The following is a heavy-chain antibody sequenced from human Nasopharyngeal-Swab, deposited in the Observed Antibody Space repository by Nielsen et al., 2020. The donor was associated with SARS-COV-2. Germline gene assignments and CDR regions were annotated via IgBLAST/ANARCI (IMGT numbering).Heavy chain of an antibody. CDR3: ARGATGIFDY. J-gene: IGHJ4*02. Sequence: GESLKISCAASGFTFSSYSMNWVRQAPGKGLGWVSSISSSSSYIYYADSVKGRFTISRDNAKNSLYLQMNSLRAEDTAVYYCARGATGIFDYWGQGTLVTVSS. CDR1: GFTFSSYS. D-gene: IGHD1-1*01. V-gene: IGHV3-21*01. CDR2: ISSSSSYI.